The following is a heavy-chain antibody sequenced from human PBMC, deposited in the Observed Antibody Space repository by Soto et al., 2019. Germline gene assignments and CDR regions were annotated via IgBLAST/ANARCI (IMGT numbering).Heavy chain of an antibody. CDR2: ISYDGSNQ. J-gene: IGHJ4*02. D-gene: IGHD2-2*01. CDR3: AKETSRFAVPAALDY. Sequence: PGGSLRLSCAASGFTFSSYAMHWVRQAPGKGLEWVAVISYDGSNQYYADSVKGRFTISRDNSKNTLYLQMNGLRPEDTAVYYCAKETSRFAVPAALDYWGQGTLVTVSS. CDR1: GFTFSSYA. V-gene: IGHV3-30*18.